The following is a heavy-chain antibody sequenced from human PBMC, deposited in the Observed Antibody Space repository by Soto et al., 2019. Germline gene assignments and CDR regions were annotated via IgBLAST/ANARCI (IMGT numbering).Heavy chain of an antibody. CDR2: IYNYGTT. CDR3: VRRNTYDDFWGSEDWLDS. Sequence: VTLALPCIFSAFTIRGAGFHRLFPRQHPGKGLEWIGNIYNYGTTSYNPSLKSRVAMSVDTSKNQFSLNLTSVTAADTAVYYCVRRNTYDDFWGSEDWLDSWGQGTLDTVTS. V-gene: IGHV4-39*01. D-gene: IGHD3-3*01. CDR1: AFTIRGAGFH. J-gene: IGHJ5*01.